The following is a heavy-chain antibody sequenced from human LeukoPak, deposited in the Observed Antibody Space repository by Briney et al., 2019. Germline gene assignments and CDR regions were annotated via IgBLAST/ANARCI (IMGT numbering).Heavy chain of an antibody. Sequence: GGSLRLSCAASGFTFSSYAMTWVRQAPGKGLEWVSAMTSGGGTYYADSVKGRFTISRDNPKNTVYLQMNSLRAEDTAVYYCAKDLTRSSGGFDYWGQGTLVTVSS. D-gene: IGHD6-6*01. CDR2: MTSGGGT. V-gene: IGHV3-23*01. CDR3: AKDLTRSSGGFDY. CDR1: GFTFSSYA. J-gene: IGHJ4*02.